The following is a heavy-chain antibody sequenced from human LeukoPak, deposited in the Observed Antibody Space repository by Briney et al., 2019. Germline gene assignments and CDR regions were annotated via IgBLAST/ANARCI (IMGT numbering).Heavy chain of an antibody. Sequence: SSETLSLTCTVSGGSISSSSYYWGWIRQPPGKGLEWIGSIYYSGSTYYNPSLKSRVTISVDTSKNQFSLKLSFVTAADTAVYYCVRAPPLIAPPYYYYMDVWGKGTTVTVSS. V-gene: IGHV4-39*01. J-gene: IGHJ6*03. CDR2: IYYSGST. CDR1: GGSISSSSYY. CDR3: VRAPPLIAPPYYYYMDV.